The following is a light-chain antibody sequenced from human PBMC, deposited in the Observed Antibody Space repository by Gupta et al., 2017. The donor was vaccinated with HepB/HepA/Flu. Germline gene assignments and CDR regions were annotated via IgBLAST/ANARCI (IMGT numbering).Light chain of an antibody. CDR2: YDS. V-gene: IGLV3-21*03. CDR1: YIGSKS. CDR3: QVWDSGSDHVV. Sequence: SYVLSHPRTVSAALGKPAGTTCGGNYIGSKSVHWYQQKPGQAPVMVVYYDSGRPSGIPERFSGSNSGNTATLTISRVEAGDEADYYCQVWDSGSDHVVFGGGTKLTVL. J-gene: IGLJ2*01.